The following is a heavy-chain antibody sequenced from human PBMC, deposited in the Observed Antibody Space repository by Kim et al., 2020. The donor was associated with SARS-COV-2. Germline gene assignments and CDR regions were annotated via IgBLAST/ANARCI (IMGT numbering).Heavy chain of an antibody. D-gene: IGHD1-26*01. CDR3: AGTARGANFDY. Sequence: SETLSLTCSVSGISISSYYWSLIRQPPGKGLEWIGYIYYTGSANYNPSLRSRVTISVDTSKNQFSLKLSSVTAADTAVYSCAGTARGANFDYWCRGALVT. J-gene: IGHJ4*02. CDR2: IYYTGSA. CDR1: GISISSYY. V-gene: IGHV4-59*08.